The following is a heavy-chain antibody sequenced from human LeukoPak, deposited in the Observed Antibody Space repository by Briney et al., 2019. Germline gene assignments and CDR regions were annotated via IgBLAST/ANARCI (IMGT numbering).Heavy chain of an antibody. J-gene: IGHJ4*02. CDR3: ARDSYGWGSYEY. CDR1: GFAFSSYA. V-gene: IGHV3-23*01. Sequence: GGSLRLSCAVSGFAFSSYAMSWVRQAPGKGLEWVSAISGSGGSTYYADSVKGRFTNSRDNSKNTLYLQMNSLRAEDTAVYYCARDSYGWGSYEYWGQGILVTVS. CDR2: ISGSGGST. D-gene: IGHD3-10*01.